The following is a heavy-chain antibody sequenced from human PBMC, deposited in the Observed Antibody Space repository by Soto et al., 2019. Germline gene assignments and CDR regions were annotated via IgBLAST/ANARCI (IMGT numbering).Heavy chain of an antibody. D-gene: IGHD2-8*02. CDR1: GFTFSSYA. J-gene: IGHJ4*02. CDR2: ISGSGGST. Sequence: GGSLRLSCAASGFTFSSYAMSWVRQAPGKGLEWVSAISGSGGSTYYADSVKGRFTISRDNSKNTLYLWMNNLQTEDTAMYYCTTDGASGGADSQYFDYWGQGALVTVSS. CDR3: TTDGASGGADSQYFDY. V-gene: IGHV3-23*01.